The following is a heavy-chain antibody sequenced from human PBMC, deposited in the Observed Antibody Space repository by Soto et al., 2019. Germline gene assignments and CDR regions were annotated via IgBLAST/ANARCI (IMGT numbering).Heavy chain of an antibody. D-gene: IGHD2-2*01. CDR2: IYYSGST. V-gene: IGHV4-39*01. J-gene: IGHJ4*02. CDR3: ARHPRRDIVVVPAATGFDY. CDR1: GGSISSSSYY. Sequence: SETLSLTCTVSGGSISSSSYYWGWIRQPPGKGLEWIGSIYYSGSTYYNPSLKSRVTISVDTSKNQFSLKLSSVTAADTAVYYCARHPRRDIVVVPAATGFDYWGQGTLVTVSS.